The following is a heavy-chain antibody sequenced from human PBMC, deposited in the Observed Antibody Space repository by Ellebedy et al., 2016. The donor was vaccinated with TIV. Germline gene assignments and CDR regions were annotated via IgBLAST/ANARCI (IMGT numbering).Heavy chain of an antibody. D-gene: IGHD7-27*01. V-gene: IGHV1-18*01. CDR1: GYSFNTYS. CDR3: ASRTTRGDVLDY. Sequence: ASVKVSCKASGYSFNTYSISWVRQAPGQGLEWVGWISPYTGDTNYARKVQGRVSMTTDTSTTTVYMELRSLRPDDTAVYYCASRTTRGDVLDYWGQGTPVTVSS. J-gene: IGHJ4*02. CDR2: ISPYTGDT.